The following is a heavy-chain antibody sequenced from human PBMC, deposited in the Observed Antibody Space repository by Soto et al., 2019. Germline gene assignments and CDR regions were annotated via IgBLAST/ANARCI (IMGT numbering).Heavy chain of an antibody. CDR1: GGPFSGCA. CDR3: LTWSHKVVTGPDGYGMDV. Sequence: GGSLRLSCAASGGPFSGCALSWVRQAPGGGLEWVSFISSNGGYTNYADSVKGRFSIARDNSNNMLYLQMSSLRAEDSAIYYCLTWSHKVVTGPDGYGMDVWGQGTAVTVSS. CDR2: ISSNGGYT. V-gene: IGHV3-23*01. J-gene: IGHJ6*02. D-gene: IGHD3-9*01.